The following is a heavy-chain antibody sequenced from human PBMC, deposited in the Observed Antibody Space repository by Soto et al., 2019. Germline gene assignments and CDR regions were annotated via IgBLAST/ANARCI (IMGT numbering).Heavy chain of an antibody. CDR2: INYSGTT. CDR1: GGSINSGGYY. D-gene: IGHD3-3*01. Sequence: SETLSLTCTVSGGSINSGGYYWSWIRQLPGKGLEWIGYINYSGTTYYNPSLRSRVTISVSNNHFSLRLSSVTAADTAVYYCARDRVISISGGVKGWFDPWGQGTQVTVSS. J-gene: IGHJ5*01. CDR3: ARDRVISISGGVKGWFDP. V-gene: IGHV4-31*03.